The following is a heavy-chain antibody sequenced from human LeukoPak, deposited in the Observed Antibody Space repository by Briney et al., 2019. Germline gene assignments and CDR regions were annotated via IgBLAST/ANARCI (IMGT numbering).Heavy chain of an antibody. J-gene: IGHJ4*02. V-gene: IGHV1-2*06. CDR1: GYTFTDYY. CDR3: ARIWVRRDYFDH. CDR2: INPNSGGT. Sequence: ASVKVSCKASGYTFTDYYTHWVRQAPGQGLEWMGRINPNSGGTNYAQKFQGRVTMTRDTSISTAYMELSRLRSDDTAVYYCARIWVRRDYFDHWGQGTLLTVSS. D-gene: IGHD3-10*01.